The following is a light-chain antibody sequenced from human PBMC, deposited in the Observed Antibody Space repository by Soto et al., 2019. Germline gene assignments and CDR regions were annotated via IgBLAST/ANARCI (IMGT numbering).Light chain of an antibody. CDR2: GAS. CDR1: QGISSY. J-gene: IGKJ1*01. Sequence: DIQLTQSPSFLSASVGDRVTITCRASQGISSYLAWYQQKPGKAPKLLIYGASNRATGIPDRFSGSGSGTDFTLTISRLEPEDFAVYYCQQYGSSGTFGQGTKVEIK. CDR3: QQYGSSGT. V-gene: IGKV1-9*01.